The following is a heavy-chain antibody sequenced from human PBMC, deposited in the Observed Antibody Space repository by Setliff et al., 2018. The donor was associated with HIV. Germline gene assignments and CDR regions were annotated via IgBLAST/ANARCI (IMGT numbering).Heavy chain of an antibody. CDR3: AKRSATAETLGTRFFDL. CDR1: GFTFSSHW. CDR2: IKQDGSEK. V-gene: IGHV3-7*01. J-gene: IGHJ2*01. Sequence: GGSLRLSCAASGFTFSSHWMSWIRQAPGKGLEWVASIKQDGSEKYYADSVKGRFTISRDNAKNSLYLQMDSLRAEDTAVYYCAKRSATAETLGTRFFDLWGRGTLVTVSS. D-gene: IGHD2-21*02.